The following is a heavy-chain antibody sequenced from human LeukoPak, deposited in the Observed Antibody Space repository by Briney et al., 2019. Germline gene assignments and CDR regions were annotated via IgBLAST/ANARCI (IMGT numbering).Heavy chain of an antibody. J-gene: IGHJ4*02. D-gene: IGHD3-10*01. CDR3: ARLNFGSEDY. V-gene: IGHV1-18*01. CDR2: ISAYNGNT. CDR1: GGTFSSYA. Sequence: ASVKVSCKASGGTFSSYAISWVRQAPGQGLEWMGWISAYNGNTNYAQKFQGRVTVTTETSTSTAYMELRSLRFDDTAVYYCARLNFGSEDYWGQGTLVTVSS.